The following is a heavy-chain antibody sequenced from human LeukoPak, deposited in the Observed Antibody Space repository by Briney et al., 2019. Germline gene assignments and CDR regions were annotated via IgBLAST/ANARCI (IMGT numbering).Heavy chain of an antibody. CDR1: GGSISSYY. CDR2: VYYSGST. Sequence: SETLSLICTVSGGSISSYYWSWIRQPPGKGLEWIGYVYYSGSTNYNPSLKSRVTISVDTSKNQFSLKLTSVTAADTAVYYCARGDSGSFSQFDCWGQGTLVTVSS. CDR3: ARGDSGSFSQFDC. D-gene: IGHD1-26*01. J-gene: IGHJ4*02. V-gene: IGHV4-59*01.